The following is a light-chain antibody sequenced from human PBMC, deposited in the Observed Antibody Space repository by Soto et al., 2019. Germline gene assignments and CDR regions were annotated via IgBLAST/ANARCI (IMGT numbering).Light chain of an antibody. J-gene: IGKJ1*01. Sequence: DIVLTQSPDSLAVSLGERATINCKSSQSILYNSNNEKYLAWYQQKAGQPPKLLIYWASTRDSGVPDRFSGSRSGTDFTLTINSLQAEDVAVYYCQQYYNTPWTFGQGTKVEIK. CDR1: QSILYNSNNEKY. V-gene: IGKV4-1*01. CDR2: WAS. CDR3: QQYYNTPWT.